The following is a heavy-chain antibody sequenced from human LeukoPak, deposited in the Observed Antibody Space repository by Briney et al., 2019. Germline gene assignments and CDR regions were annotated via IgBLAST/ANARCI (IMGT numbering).Heavy chain of an antibody. D-gene: IGHD3-22*01. J-gene: IGHJ4*02. Sequence: SETLSLTCTVSAGSITNYYWSWIRQPPGKGLEWIGYIYYTGSTNYNPSLKSRVSISVDTSKNQFSLKLSSVTAADTAVYYCARHGGYHSPIDYWGQGTLVTDSS. CDR2: IYYTGST. V-gene: IGHV4-59*08. CDR1: AGSITNYY. CDR3: ARHGGYHSPIDY.